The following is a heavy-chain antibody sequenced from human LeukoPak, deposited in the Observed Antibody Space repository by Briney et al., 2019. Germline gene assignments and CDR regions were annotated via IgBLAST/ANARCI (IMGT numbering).Heavy chain of an antibody. CDR1: GGSVSSGSYY. J-gene: IGHJ5*02. V-gene: IGHV4-61*01. CDR2: IYYSGSI. D-gene: IGHD1-26*01. CDR3: ARGGADP. Sequence: SETLSLTCTVSGGSVSSGSYYWSWIRQPPGKGLEWIGYIYYSGSINYNPSLKSRVTISVDTSKNQFSLKLSSVTAADTAVYYCARGGADPWGQGTLVTVSS.